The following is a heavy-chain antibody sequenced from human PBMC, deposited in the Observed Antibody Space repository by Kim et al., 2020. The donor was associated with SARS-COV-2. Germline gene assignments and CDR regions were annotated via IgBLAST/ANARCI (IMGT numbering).Heavy chain of an antibody. CDR1: GYTFTSYD. D-gene: IGHD3-10*01. J-gene: IGHJ3*02. V-gene: IGHV1-8*01. CDR2: MNPNSGNT. Sequence: ASVKVSCKASGYTFTSYDINWVRQATGQGLEWMGWMNPNSGNTGYAQKFQGRVTMTRNTSISTAYMELSSLRSEDTAVYYCARGYGSGRGDDDAFDIWGQGTMVTVSS. CDR3: ARGYGSGRGDDDAFDI.